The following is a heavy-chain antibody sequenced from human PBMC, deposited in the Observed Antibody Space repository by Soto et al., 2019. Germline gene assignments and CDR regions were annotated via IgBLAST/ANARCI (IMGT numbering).Heavy chain of an antibody. CDR1: GYSFTNYW. CDR3: ARHQVLAVAGNFDY. D-gene: IGHD6-19*01. V-gene: IGHV5-51*01. CDR2: IYPGDSDT. J-gene: IGHJ4*02. Sequence: PGESLKISCKGSGYSFTNYWIGWVRQMPGKGLEWMGIIYPGDSDTRYSPSFQGQVTISADKSISTAYLQWSSLKASDAAMYYCARHQVLAVAGNFDYWGQGTLVTVSS.